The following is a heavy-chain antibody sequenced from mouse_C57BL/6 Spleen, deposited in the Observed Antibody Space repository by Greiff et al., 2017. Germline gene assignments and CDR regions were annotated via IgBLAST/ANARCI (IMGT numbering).Heavy chain of an antibody. J-gene: IGHJ1*03. CDR2: IDPSDSET. V-gene: IGHV1-52*01. Sequence: QVQLQQPGAELVRPGSSVKLSCKASGYTFTSYWMHWVKQRPIQGLEWIGNIDPSDSETHYNQKFKDKATLTVDKSSSTAYMQLSSLTSEDSAVYYCAVTTVSPSYWYFDVWGTGTTVTVSS. CDR1: GYTFTSYW. D-gene: IGHD1-1*01. CDR3: AVTTVSPSYWYFDV.